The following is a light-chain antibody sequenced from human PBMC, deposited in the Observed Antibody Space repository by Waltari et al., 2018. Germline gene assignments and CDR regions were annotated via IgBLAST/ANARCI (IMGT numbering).Light chain of an antibody. CDR2: DVT. CDR3: SSWTDSDSLKLL. Sequence: QSALTQPASVSGSPGQSITISCTGTSSDVGGSNYVSWYQQHPGKVPQLMIYDVTNPPPGVSIRFSGSKAGNTASLTISGLQAEDEADYYCSSWTDSDSLKLLFGGGTKLTVL. J-gene: IGLJ2*01. V-gene: IGLV2-14*03. CDR1: SSDVGGSNY.